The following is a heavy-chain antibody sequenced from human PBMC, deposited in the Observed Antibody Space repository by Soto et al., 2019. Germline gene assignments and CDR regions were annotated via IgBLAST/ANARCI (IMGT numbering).Heavy chain of an antibody. CDR2: ISSSSRTI. V-gene: IGHV3-48*01. D-gene: IGHD3-3*01. CDR1: GFTFSSYS. Sequence: PGGSLRLSCAASGFTFSSYSINWVRQAPGKGLEWVSFISSSSRTIYYADSVKGRFTISRDNAKNSLYLQMNSLRAEDTAVYYFLSAAFDIWGQGTMVTVSS. J-gene: IGHJ3*02. CDR3: LSAAFDI.